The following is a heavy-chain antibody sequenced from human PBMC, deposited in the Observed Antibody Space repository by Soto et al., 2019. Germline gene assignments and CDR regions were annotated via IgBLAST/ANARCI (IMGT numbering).Heavy chain of an antibody. CDR2: IIPIFGTA. CDR1: GGTFSSYA. CDR3: AREGSITMVRGVIRNYYYYGMDV. V-gene: IGHV1-69*13. J-gene: IGHJ6*02. D-gene: IGHD3-10*01. Sequence: ASVKVSCKASGGTFSSYAISWVRQAPGQGLEWMGGIIPIFGTANYAQKFQGRVTITADESTSTAYMELSSLRFEDTAVYYCAREGSITMVRGVIRNYYYYGMDVWGQGTTVTVSS.